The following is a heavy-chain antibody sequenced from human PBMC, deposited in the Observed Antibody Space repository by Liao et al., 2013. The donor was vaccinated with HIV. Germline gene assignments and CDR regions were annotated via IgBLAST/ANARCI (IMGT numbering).Heavy chain of an antibody. Sequence: QVQLQESGPGLVKPTQTLSLTCTVSGGSISSGDYYWSWIRQPPGKGLEWIGYVYYSGSTYYNPSLKSRVTISVDTSKNQFSLKLSSVTAADTAVYYCAREMGSGTYYNYFDYWGQGTLVTVSS. V-gene: IGHV4-30-4*08. CDR3: AREMGSGTYYNYFDY. CDR2: VYYSGST. CDR1: GGSISSGDYY. J-gene: IGHJ4*02. D-gene: IGHD3-10*01.